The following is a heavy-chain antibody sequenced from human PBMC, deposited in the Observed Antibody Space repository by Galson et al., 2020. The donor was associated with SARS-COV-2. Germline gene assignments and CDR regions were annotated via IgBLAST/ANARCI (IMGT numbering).Heavy chain of an antibody. V-gene: IGHV3-74*01. CDR3: VRDRVLRFLDWSKDAFDI. J-gene: IGHJ3*02. CDR1: GFSFNRYW. CDR2: INSDGSST. Sequence: GGSLRLSCDASGFSFNRYWMHWVRQAPGKGPVWVSHINSDGSSTSYADFVKGRFTISRDNARDTVYLQMNSLSADDTAMYYCVRDRVLRFLDWSKDAFDIWGQVTMVTVSS. D-gene: IGHD3-3*01.